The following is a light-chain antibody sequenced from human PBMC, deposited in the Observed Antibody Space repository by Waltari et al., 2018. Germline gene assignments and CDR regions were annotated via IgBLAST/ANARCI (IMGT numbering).Light chain of an antibody. CDR1: SRGIGDSHL. J-gene: IGLJ1*01. CDR2: EDT. CDR3: CSYAGLYV. Sequence: QSALTQPASVSGSPGQSITISCAGTSRGIGDSHLVSWYQQHPGKAPKLILYEDTKRPSGVSNRFSGSKSGNTASLTISGLQADDEGDYYCCSYAGLYVFATGTKVTVL. V-gene: IGLV2-23*01.